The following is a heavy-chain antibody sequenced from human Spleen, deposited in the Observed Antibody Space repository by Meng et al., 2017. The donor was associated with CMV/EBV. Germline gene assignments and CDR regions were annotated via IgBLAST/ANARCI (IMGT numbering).Heavy chain of an antibody. CDR1: SSYG. D-gene: IGHD2-2*01. CDR2: IIPIVGTA. CDR3: GRGGYCTRTRCFGVDP. V-gene: IGHV1-69*05. Sequence: SSYGISRARQAPGQGLEWMGEIIPIVGTAKYAQKNQGRVTITMDELTSTAYMELSSLRSEDTAIYYCGRGGYCTRTRCFGVDPWGQETLVTVSS. J-gene: IGHJ5*02.